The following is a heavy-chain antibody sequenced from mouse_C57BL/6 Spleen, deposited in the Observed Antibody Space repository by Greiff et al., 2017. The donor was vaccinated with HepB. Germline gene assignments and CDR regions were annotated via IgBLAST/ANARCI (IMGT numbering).Heavy chain of an antibody. Sequence: QVQLQQSGPELVKPGASVKISCKASGYAFSSSWMNWVKQRPGKGLEWIGRIYPGDGDTNYNGKFKGKATLTADKSSSTAYMQLSSLTSEDSAVYFCAREGNWGYFDYWGQGTTLTVSS. V-gene: IGHV1-82*01. CDR2: IYPGDGDT. J-gene: IGHJ2*01. CDR3: AREGNWGYFDY. CDR1: GYAFSSSW. D-gene: IGHD4-1*01.